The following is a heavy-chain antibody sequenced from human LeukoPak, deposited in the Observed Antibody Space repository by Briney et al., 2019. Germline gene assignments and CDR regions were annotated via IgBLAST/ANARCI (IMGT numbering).Heavy chain of an antibody. CDR2: IYPGDSDT. Sequence: GESLKISCKSSGYIFTTNWIGWVRQMPGKGLEWMGIIYPGDSDTRYSPSFQGQVTISADKSITTAYLQWSSLKASDTAMYYCARQAEQWLVAAGWFDPWGQGTLVTVSS. CDR3: ARQAEQWLVAAGWFDP. D-gene: IGHD6-19*01. J-gene: IGHJ5*02. CDR1: GYIFTTNW. V-gene: IGHV5-51*01.